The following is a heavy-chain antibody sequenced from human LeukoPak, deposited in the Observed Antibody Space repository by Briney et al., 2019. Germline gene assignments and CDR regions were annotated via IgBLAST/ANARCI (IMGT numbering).Heavy chain of an antibody. Sequence: SETLSLTCTVSGGSISDTRSYWGWIRQPPGKGLEWIGTMYYTGNTYYSPSLMSRVTIAVDTSKSQFSLRLSSVTAADTAVYYCARLRELEHIDYWGQGTLVTVSS. D-gene: IGHD1/OR15-1a*01. J-gene: IGHJ4*02. CDR2: MYYTGNT. V-gene: IGHV4-39*01. CDR3: ARLRELEHIDY. CDR1: GGSISDTRSY.